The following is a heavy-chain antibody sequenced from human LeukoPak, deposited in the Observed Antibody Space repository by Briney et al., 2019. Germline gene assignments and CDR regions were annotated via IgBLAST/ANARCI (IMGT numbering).Heavy chain of an antibody. CDR2: IYYSGST. CDR3: ARHWHMGLDY. J-gene: IGHJ4*02. CDR1: GGSISSNNYY. Sequence: PSETLSLTCTVSGGSISSNNYYWGWIRQPPGKGLEWIGSIYYSGSTYYNPSLKSRVTISVDTSKNQFSLKLSSETAADTAVYYCARHWHMGLDYWGQGTLVTVSS. V-gene: IGHV4-39*01.